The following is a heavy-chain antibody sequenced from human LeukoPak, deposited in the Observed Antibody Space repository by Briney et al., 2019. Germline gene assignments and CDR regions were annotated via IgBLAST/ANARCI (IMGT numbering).Heavy chain of an antibody. CDR1: GYTFTGYW. CDR3: ARSSDWFDA. V-gene: IGHV1-46*01. CDR2: ISPSGGST. D-gene: IGHD6-6*01. Sequence: ASVKVSCKAFGYTFTGYWMHWVRQAPGQGPEWMGVISPSGGSTIYAQKFKGRVTLTRDMSTTTVYMELSSLRSEDTAVYYCARSSDWFDAWGQGTLVTVSS. J-gene: IGHJ5*02.